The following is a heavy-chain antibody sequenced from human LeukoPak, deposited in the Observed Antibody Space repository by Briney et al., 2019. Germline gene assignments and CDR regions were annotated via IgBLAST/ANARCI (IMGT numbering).Heavy chain of an antibody. CDR2: ISSNGGST. CDR3: ARDLLGSGEFDY. V-gene: IGHV3-64*01. D-gene: IGHD3-10*01. Sequence: LSGGSLRLSCAASGFTFSSYAMHWVRQAPGKGLEYVSAISSNGGSTYYANSVKGRFTISRDNSKNTLYLQMGSLRAEDMAVYYCARDLLGSGEFDYWGQGTLVTVSS. CDR1: GFTFSSYA. J-gene: IGHJ4*02.